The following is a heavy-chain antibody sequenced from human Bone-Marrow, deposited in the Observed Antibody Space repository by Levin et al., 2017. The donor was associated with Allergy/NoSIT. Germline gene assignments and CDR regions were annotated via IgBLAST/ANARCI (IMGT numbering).Heavy chain of an antibody. Sequence: GGSLRLSCTVSGFTFSDAWMTWVRQAPGKGLEWVGRIKSKSDGETTDYAAPVKGRFTISRDDSKNMLYLQLTSLKTEDTGVYYCAEVGSDDWYSWVSVEKWGQGTLVSVSS. CDR1: GFTFSDAW. CDR2: IKSKSDGETT. CDR3: AEVGSDDWYSWVSVEK. D-gene: IGHD2-21*02. J-gene: IGHJ1*01. V-gene: IGHV3-15*07.